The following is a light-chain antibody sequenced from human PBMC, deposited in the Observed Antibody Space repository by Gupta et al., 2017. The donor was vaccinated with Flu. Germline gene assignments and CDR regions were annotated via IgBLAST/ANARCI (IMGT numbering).Light chain of an antibody. CDR2: EVS. Sequence: QSDTISCAGSSSDIGAYNYGSWFQQHPGKAPKLLIYEVSNRPSGVPDRFSGSKSGNTASLTVSGLQAEDEADYYCSSFADSRYIFGAGTTVTVL. CDR3: SSFADSRYI. V-gene: IGLV2-8*01. CDR1: SSDIGAYNY. J-gene: IGLJ1*01.